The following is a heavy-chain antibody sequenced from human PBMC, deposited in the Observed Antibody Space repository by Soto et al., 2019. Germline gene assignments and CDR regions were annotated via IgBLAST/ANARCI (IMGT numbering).Heavy chain of an antibody. CDR2: IFYDGTT. D-gene: IGHD2-8*02. Sequence: SETLSLTCTVSGGFIDTSGHYWGWVRQPPGKDLQWVGSIFYDGTTYYNPSLKSRVSISVDTSKNQFSLKLTSVTAADTAVYYCARDKITGLFDYWGYGTLVTVSS. CDR1: GGFIDTSGHY. V-gene: IGHV4-39*07. J-gene: IGHJ4*01. CDR3: ARDKITGLFDY.